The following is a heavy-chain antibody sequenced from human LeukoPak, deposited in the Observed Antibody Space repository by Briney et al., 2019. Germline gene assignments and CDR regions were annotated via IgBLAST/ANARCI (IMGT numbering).Heavy chain of an antibody. Sequence: VASVKVSCKASGYTFTRYYLHWVRQAPGQGLEWMGWINPNSGGTNYAQKFQGRVTMTRDTSISTAYMELSRLRSDDTAVYYCARVQGYCSSTSCYPDTNFDYWGQGTLVTVSS. CDR1: GYTFTRYY. J-gene: IGHJ4*02. D-gene: IGHD2-2*01. CDR3: ARVQGYCSSTSCYPDTNFDY. V-gene: IGHV1-2*02. CDR2: INPNSGGT.